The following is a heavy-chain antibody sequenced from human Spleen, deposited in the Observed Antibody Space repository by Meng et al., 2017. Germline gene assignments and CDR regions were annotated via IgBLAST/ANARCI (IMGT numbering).Heavy chain of an antibody. D-gene: IGHD1-14*01. V-gene: IGHV4-59*08. Sequence: QVQLQESGPGLVKPSETLSLICTVSGGSISSYYWSWIRQPPGEGLEWIGYIYYSGSTNYNPSLKSRVTISVDTSKNQFSLKLSSVTATDTAVYYCARRREPDHHFDYWGQGTLVTVSS. CDR1: GGSISSYY. CDR2: IYYSGST. J-gene: IGHJ4*02. CDR3: ARRREPDHHFDY.